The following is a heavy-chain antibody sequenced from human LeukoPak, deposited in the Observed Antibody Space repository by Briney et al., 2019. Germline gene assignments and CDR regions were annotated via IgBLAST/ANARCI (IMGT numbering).Heavy chain of an antibody. D-gene: IGHD3-10*01. CDR1: GGSFSGYY. CDR2: INHSGST. Sequence: SETLSLTCAVYGGSFSGYYWSWIRQPPGKGLEWIGEINHSGSTNYNPSLKSRVTISVDTSKNQFSLNLSSVTAADTAVYYCARVAYYSGSGSREFDSWGQGFLVTVSS. J-gene: IGHJ4*02. CDR3: ARVAYYSGSGSREFDS. V-gene: IGHV4-34*01.